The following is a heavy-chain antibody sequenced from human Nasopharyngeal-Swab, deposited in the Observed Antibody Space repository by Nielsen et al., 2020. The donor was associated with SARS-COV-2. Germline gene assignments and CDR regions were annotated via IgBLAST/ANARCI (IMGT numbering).Heavy chain of an antibody. CDR1: GYSFTSYW. Sequence: GGSLRLSCKGSGYSFTSYWIGTERQMRGKGLEWLGVIYPGDSDTRYSRSFQGQVTISSDKSISTAYLQWSSLKASDTAMYYCSRGNYNPDYWGQGTLVTVSS. D-gene: IGHD1-26*01. CDR3: SRGNYNPDY. V-gene: IGHV5-51*01. J-gene: IGHJ4*02. CDR2: IYPGDSDT.